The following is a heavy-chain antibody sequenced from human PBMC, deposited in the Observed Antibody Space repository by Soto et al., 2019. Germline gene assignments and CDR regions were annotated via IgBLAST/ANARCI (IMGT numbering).Heavy chain of an antibody. J-gene: IGHJ6*02. Sequence: QVQLVQSGAEVKKPGASVKVSCKASGYTFTSYAMHWVRQAPGQRLEWMGWINAGNGNTKYSQKFQGRVTITRDTAASTAYMELSSLRSEDTAVYYCAREELYCSSTSCYDYYGMDVWGQGTTVTVSS. CDR3: AREELYCSSTSCYDYYGMDV. D-gene: IGHD2-2*01. CDR1: GYTFTSYA. CDR2: INAGNGNT. V-gene: IGHV1-3*01.